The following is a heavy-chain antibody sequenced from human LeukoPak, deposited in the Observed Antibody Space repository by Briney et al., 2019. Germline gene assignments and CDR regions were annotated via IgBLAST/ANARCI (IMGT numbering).Heavy chain of an antibody. Sequence: VASVKVSCKASGYTFTSYAMHWVRQAPGQRLEWMGWINAGNGNTKYSQKFQGRVTITRDTSASTAYMELSSLRSEDTAAYYCARSTYYYDSSGYYGIDYWGQGTLVTVSS. CDR2: INAGNGNT. CDR3: ARSTYYYDSSGYYGIDY. D-gene: IGHD3-22*01. V-gene: IGHV1-3*01. CDR1: GYTFTSYA. J-gene: IGHJ4*02.